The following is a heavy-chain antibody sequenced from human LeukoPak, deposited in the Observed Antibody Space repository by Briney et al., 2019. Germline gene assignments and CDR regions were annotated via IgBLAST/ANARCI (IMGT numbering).Heavy chain of an antibody. J-gene: IGHJ4*02. CDR3: AKDPQRHGYFDFWSAFDY. D-gene: IGHD3-3*01. CDR2: IYSGGST. V-gene: IGHV3-66*01. Sequence: PGGSLRLSCAASGFTVSSNYMSWVRQAPGKGLEWVSIIYSGGSTYYADSVRGRFTISRDNSKNTLYLQMNSLRVEDTAVYYCAKDPQRHGYFDFWSAFDYWGQGTLVTVSS. CDR1: GFTVSSNY.